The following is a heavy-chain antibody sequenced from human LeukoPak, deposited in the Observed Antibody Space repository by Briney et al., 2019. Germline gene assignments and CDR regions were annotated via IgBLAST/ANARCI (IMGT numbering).Heavy chain of an antibody. CDR1: GFTFSTYW. CDR2: ISPDGRHT. J-gene: IGHJ4*02. CDR3: GRDATDPTPIDH. V-gene: IGHV3-74*01. D-gene: IGHD2-21*02. Sequence: PGGSLRLSCAASGFTFSTYWMHWVCHAPGKGLVWLSSISPDGRHTYFADSVKGRFTISRGNAENTLYLQMNNLRVEDTAVYYCGRDATDPTPIDHWGQGTLVTVSS.